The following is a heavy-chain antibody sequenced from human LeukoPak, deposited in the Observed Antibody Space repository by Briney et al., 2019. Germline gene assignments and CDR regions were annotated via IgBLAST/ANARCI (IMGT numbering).Heavy chain of an antibody. CDR2: ISSSSSTI. CDR3: ARDPTSSRLRDFDY. CDR1: GFTFSSYS. V-gene: IGHV3-48*04. J-gene: IGHJ4*02. Sequence: PGGSLRLSCAASGFTFSSYSMNWVRQAPGKGLEWVSYISSSSSTIYYADSVKGRFTISRDNAKNSLYLQMNSLRAEDTAVYYCARDPTSSRLRDFDYWGQGTLVTVSS. D-gene: IGHD5-12*01.